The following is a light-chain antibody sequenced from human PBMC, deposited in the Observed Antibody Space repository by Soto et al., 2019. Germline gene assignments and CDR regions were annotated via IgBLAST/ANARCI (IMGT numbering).Light chain of an antibody. CDR3: QQYHISPKT. CDR1: QSITSSY. CDR2: GPS. J-gene: IGKJ1*01. V-gene: IGKV3-20*01. Sequence: EIVLTQSPGTLSLSPGERATLSCRASQSITSSYVAWYQQKPGQAPRLLTYGPSNRATGIPDRFSGSGSGTDFTLTISRLEPEDFAVYYCQQYHISPKTFGQGTKVEIK.